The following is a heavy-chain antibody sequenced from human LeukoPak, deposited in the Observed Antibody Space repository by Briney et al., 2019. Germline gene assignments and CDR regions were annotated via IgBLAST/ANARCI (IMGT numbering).Heavy chain of an antibody. CDR2: FDPEDGET. V-gene: IGHV1-24*01. D-gene: IGHD3-10*02. CDR3: ATELATMSGFDP. CDR1: GYTLTELS. Sequence: ASVKVSCTVSGYTLTELSMHWVRQAPGKGLEWMGGFDPEDGETIYAQKFQGRVTMTEDTSTDTAYMELSSLRSEDTAVYYCATELATMSGFDPWGQGTLVTVSS. J-gene: IGHJ5*02.